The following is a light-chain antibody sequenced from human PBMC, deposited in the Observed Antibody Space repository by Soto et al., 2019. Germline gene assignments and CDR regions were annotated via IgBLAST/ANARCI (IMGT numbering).Light chain of an antibody. CDR1: QTIDTW. J-gene: IGKJ2*01. V-gene: IGKV1-5*03. CDR3: QEYNSHSRYT. Sequence: DIQMTQSPSTLSASIGDGVTITCRASQTIDTWLAWYQQKPGKAPKLLIYKASSLESGVPSRSSGSGSGTEFTLTISSLQPDDFATYYCQEYNSHSRYTFGQGTKLEIK. CDR2: KAS.